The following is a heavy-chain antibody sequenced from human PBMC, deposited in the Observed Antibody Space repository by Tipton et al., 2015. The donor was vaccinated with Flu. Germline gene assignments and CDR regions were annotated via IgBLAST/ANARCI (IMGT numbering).Heavy chain of an antibody. CDR1: GGSISSGSYY. CDR2: IYTSGST. D-gene: IGHD2-2*01. Sequence: LRLSCTVSGGSISSGSYYWSWIRQPAGKGLEWIGRIYTSGSTNYNPSLKSRVTISVDPSMSQFSLRLTSVTAADTAVYYCARDPSLGMPDYFDYWGQGILVTASS. J-gene: IGHJ4*02. CDR3: ARDPSLGMPDYFDY. V-gene: IGHV4-61*02.